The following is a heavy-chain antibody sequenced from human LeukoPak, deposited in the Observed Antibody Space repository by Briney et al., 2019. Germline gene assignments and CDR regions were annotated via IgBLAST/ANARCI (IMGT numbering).Heavy chain of an antibody. V-gene: IGHV4-39*07. J-gene: IGHJ3*02. CDR2: IYYSGST. Sequence: PSQTLSLTCTVSGGSISSSSYYWGWIRQPPGKGLEWIGSIYYSGSTYYNPSLKSRVTISVDTSKNQFSLKLSSVTAADTAVYYCARGAGFLDAFDIWGQGTVVTVPS. CDR3: ARGAGFLDAFDI. D-gene: IGHD3-3*01. CDR1: GGSISSSSYY.